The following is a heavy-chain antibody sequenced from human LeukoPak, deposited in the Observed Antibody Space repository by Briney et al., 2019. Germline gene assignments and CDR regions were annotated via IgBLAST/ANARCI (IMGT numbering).Heavy chain of an antibody. CDR1: GFTFSTYS. V-gene: IGHV3-21*01. Sequence: KPGGSLRLSCAASGFTFSTYSMNWVRQAPGKGLEWVSSISSSSSYIYYADSVKGRFTISRDNAKNSLYLQMNSLRAEDTAVYYCAKSRPRVGATNFDYWGQGTLVTVSS. D-gene: IGHD1-26*01. CDR3: AKSRPRVGATNFDY. CDR2: ISSSSSYI. J-gene: IGHJ4*02.